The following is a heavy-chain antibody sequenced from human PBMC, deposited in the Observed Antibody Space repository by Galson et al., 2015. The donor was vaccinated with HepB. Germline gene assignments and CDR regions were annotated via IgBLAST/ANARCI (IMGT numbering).Heavy chain of an antibody. J-gene: IGHJ4*02. Sequence: SLRLSCAASGFTFSSYWMSWVRQAPGKGLEWVANIKQDGSEKYYVDSVKGRFTISRDNAKNSLYLQMNSLRAEDTAVYYCAGVLNERYCSCGSCYSGFSAFDYWGQGTLVTVSS. CDR1: GFTFSSYW. CDR3: AGVLNERYCSCGSCYSGFSAFDY. CDR2: IKQDGSEK. V-gene: IGHV3-7*03. D-gene: IGHD2-15*01.